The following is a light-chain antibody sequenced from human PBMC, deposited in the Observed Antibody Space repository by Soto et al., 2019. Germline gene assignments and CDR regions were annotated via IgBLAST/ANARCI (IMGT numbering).Light chain of an antibody. Sequence: EIVLTQSPATLSLSPGDRAILSCRASQSISSALAWYQQKPGQAPRLLIYDASDRATGIPARFSGSRSGTDFTLTISSLEPEDFAVYDCQQRSDWLTVGGGTRVEIK. CDR1: QSISSA. CDR2: DAS. CDR3: QQRSDWLT. J-gene: IGKJ4*01. V-gene: IGKV3-11*01.